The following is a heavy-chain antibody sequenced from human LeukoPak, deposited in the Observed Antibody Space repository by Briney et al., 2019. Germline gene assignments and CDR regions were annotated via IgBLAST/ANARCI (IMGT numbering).Heavy chain of an antibody. J-gene: IGHJ6*03. CDR2: IWYDGSNK. D-gene: IGHD5-24*01. CDR3: AKELHLSYYYYMDV. CDR1: GFTFSSYG. Sequence: GGSLRLSCAASGFTFSSYGMHWVRQAPGKGLEWVAVIWYDGSNKYYADSVKGRFTISRDNSKNTLYLQMNSLRAEDTAVYYRAKELHLSYYYYMDVWGKGTMVTVSS. V-gene: IGHV3-33*06.